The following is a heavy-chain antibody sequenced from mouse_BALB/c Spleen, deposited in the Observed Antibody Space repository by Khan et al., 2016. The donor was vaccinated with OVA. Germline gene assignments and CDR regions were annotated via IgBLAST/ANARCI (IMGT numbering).Heavy chain of an antibody. V-gene: IGHV14-3*02. Sequence: VQLQQPGAELLKSGATVKLSCTASGLNIKDTYMHWLKQSPEQGLEWIGRIDPPNDNTKYDPKFQGKAPITSDPSSYTAYLQLSSLTSEDTSGYYCARMARKWGQGTTLTVSS. CDR3: ARMARK. J-gene: IGHJ2*01. CDR2: IDPPNDNT. CDR1: GLNIKDTY.